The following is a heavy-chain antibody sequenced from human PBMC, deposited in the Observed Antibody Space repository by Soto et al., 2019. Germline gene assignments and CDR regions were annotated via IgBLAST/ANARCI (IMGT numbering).Heavy chain of an antibody. Sequence: GESLKISCKGSGYSFTSYWIGWVRQMPGKGLEWMGIIYPGDSDTRYSPSFQGQVTISADKSISTAYLQWSSLKASDTAMYYCARVGPAASYYYYYYGMDAWGQGTTVTVSS. D-gene: IGHD2-2*01. CDR2: IYPGDSDT. CDR3: ARVGPAASYYYYYYGMDA. V-gene: IGHV5-51*01. CDR1: GYSFTSYW. J-gene: IGHJ6*02.